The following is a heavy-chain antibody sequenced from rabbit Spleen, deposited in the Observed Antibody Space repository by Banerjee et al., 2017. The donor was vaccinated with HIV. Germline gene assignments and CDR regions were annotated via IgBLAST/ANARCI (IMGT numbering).Heavy chain of an antibody. CDR2: IYDGSGIST. Sequence: QSLEESGGGLVKPEGSLTLTCKASGFSFSSTYYMCWVRQAPGKGLEWIACIYDGSGISTKYASWAKGRFTISKTSSTTVTLQMTSLTAADTATYFCVREAGYGGYGDANLWGPGTLVTVS. CDR3: VREAGYGGYGDANL. V-gene: IGHV1S40*01. D-gene: IGHD6-1*01. J-gene: IGHJ4*01. CDR1: GFSFSSTYY.